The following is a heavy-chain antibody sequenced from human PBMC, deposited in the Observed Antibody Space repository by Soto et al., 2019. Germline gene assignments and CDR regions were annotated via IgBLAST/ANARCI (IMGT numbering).Heavy chain of an antibody. Sequence: GASVKVSCKASGYTFTSYGISWVRQAPGQGLEWMGWISAYNGNTNYAQKLQGRVTMTTDTSTSTAYMELRSLRSDDTAVYYCAREVGATRGHNWFDPWGQGTLVTVSS. J-gene: IGHJ5*02. V-gene: IGHV1-18*04. CDR3: AREVGATRGHNWFDP. CDR1: GYTFTSYG. CDR2: ISAYNGNT. D-gene: IGHD1-26*01.